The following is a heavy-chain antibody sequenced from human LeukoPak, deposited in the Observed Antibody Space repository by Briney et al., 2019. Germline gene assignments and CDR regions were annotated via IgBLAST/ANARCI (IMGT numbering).Heavy chain of an antibody. D-gene: IGHD5-24*01. Sequence: PGGSLRLSCAASGFTFSSYEMNWVRQAPGKGLEWVSYISSSGSTIYYADSVKGRLTISRDNAKNSLYLQMNSLRAEDTAVYYCARDGEDGPDYWGQGTLVTVSS. V-gene: IGHV3-48*03. CDR2: ISSSGSTI. CDR3: ARDGEDGPDY. CDR1: GFTFSSYE. J-gene: IGHJ4*02.